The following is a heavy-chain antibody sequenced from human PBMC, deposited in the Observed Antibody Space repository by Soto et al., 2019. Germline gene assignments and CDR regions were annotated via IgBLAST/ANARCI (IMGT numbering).Heavy chain of an antibody. D-gene: IGHD2-15*01. Sequence: EASVKVSCKASGYTFTSYGISWVRQAPGQGLEWMGWISAYNGNTNYAQKLQGRVTMTTDTSTSTAYMELRSLRSDDTAVYYCARGSYCSGGSCYFRLVYYFDYWGQGTLVTVSS. J-gene: IGHJ4*02. CDR2: ISAYNGNT. V-gene: IGHV1-18*01. CDR1: GYTFTSYG. CDR3: ARGSYCSGGSCYFRLVYYFDY.